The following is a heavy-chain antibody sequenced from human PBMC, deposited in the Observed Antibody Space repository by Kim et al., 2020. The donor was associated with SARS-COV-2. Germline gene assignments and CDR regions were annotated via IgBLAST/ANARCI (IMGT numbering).Heavy chain of an antibody. V-gene: IGHV3-23*01. J-gene: IGHJ4*02. CDR2: ISGSGGST. CDR1: GFTFSSYA. D-gene: IGHD3-22*01. CDR3: AKGAIYYYDSSGYCFDY. Sequence: GGSLRLSCAASGFTFSSYAMSWVRQAPGKGLEWVSAISGSGGSTYYADSVKGRFTISRDNSKNTLYLQMNSLRAEDTAVYYCAKGAIYYYDSSGYCFDYWGQGTLVTVSS.